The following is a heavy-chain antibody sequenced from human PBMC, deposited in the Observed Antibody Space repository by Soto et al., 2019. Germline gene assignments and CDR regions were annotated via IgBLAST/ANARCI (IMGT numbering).Heavy chain of an antibody. D-gene: IGHD5-18*01. CDR2: IYYSGST. CDR3: ARVGYSYGYPIDY. Sequence: TRSLTCTVSGGSISSGDYYWIRIRQPPGKGLEWIGYIYYSGSTCYNPSLKSRVTISVDPSKNQFSLKLSSVTAADTAVYYCARVGYSYGYPIDYWGQGTLVTVSS. V-gene: IGHV4-30-4*01. J-gene: IGHJ4*02. CDR1: GGSISSGDYY.